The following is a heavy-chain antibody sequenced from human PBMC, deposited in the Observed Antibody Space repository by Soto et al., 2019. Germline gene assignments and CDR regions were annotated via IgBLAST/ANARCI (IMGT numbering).Heavy chain of an antibody. J-gene: IGHJ4*02. CDR2: ISSGGSSI. CDR1: GFTFSSYE. Sequence: PVGSLRLSCAASGFTFSSYEMNWVRQAPGKGLEWVSHISSGGSSIYYADSVKGRFTISRDNAKNSVYLQMNSLRAEDTAVYYCARDIGVGPAGFDYWGQGTLVTVSS. D-gene: IGHD2-2*01. V-gene: IGHV3-48*03. CDR3: ARDIGVGPAGFDY.